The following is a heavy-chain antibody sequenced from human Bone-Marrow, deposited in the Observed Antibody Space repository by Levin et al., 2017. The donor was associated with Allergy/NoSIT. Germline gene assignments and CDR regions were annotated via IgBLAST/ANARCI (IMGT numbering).Heavy chain of an antibody. CDR2: IYYSGST. CDR3: ARRGDYCSSTSCYRPLFDY. J-gene: IGHJ4*02. Sequence: SQTLSLTCTVSGGSISSGGYYWSWIRQHPGKGLEWIGYIYYSGSTYYNPSLKSRVTISVDTSKNQFSLKLSSVTAADTAVYYCARRGDYCSSTSCYRPLFDYWGQGTLVTVSS. CDR1: GGSISSGGYY. V-gene: IGHV4-31*03. D-gene: IGHD2-2*01.